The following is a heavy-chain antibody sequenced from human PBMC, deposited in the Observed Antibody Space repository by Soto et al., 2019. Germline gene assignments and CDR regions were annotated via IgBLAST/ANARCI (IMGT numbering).Heavy chain of an antibody. CDR3: ASPVGKQQLVLVGLYYYYGMDV. V-gene: IGHV1-69*06. D-gene: IGHD6-13*01. CDR2: IIPIFGTA. Sequence: GASVKVSCKASGGTFSSYAISWVRQAPGQGLEWMGGIIPIFGTANYAQKFQGRVTITADKSTSTANMELSSLRSEDTAVYYCASPVGKQQLVLVGLYYYYGMDVWGQGTTVTVSS. CDR1: GGTFSSYA. J-gene: IGHJ6*02.